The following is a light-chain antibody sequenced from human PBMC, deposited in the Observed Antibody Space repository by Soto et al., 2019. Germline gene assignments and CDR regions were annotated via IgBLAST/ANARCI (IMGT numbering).Light chain of an antibody. V-gene: IGKV4-1*01. CDR2: WAS. CDR1: QSVLYSSNNKNY. Sequence: DIVMTQSPDSLAVSLGERATINCKSSQSVLYSSNNKNYLAWYQQKRGQPPKXXIYWASTREAGVPDRFSGSGSGTDFTLTISCLQSEDFATYDCQQYYSYPPTFGQGTKVDIK. CDR3: QQYYSYPPT. J-gene: IGKJ1*01.